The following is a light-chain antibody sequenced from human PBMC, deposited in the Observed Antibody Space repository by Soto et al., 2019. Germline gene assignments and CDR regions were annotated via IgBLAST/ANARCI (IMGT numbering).Light chain of an antibody. CDR3: CSNAGRNPYV. CDR2: DVT. J-gene: IGLJ1*01. V-gene: IGLV2-23*02. Sequence: QFVLTQPASVSGSPGQSITISCTGTSSDVGSYNHVSWYQQHPGKAPKLIIYDVTKRSSGVPDRFTGSKSGNTAFLTISGLQAADEADYYCCSNAGRNPYVLGTGTKVTVL. CDR1: SSDVGSYNH.